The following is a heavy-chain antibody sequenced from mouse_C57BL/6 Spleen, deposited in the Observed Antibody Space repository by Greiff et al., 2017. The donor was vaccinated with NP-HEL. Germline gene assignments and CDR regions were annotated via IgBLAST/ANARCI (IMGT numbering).Heavy chain of an antibody. V-gene: IGHV2-5*01. Sequence: VQGVESGPGLVQPSQSLSITCTVSGFSLTSYGVHWVRQSPGKGLEWLGVIWRGGSTDYNAAFMSRLGITKDNSKSQVFFKMNSLQADDTARYYWAKNSGGDYAMDYWGQGTSVTVSS. CDR1: GFSLTSYG. J-gene: IGHJ4*01. CDR3: AKNSGGDYAMDY. CDR2: IWRGGST.